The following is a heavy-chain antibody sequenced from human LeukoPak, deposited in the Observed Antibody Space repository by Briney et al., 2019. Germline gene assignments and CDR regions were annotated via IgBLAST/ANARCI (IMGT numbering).Heavy chain of an antibody. J-gene: IGHJ5*02. CDR1: GGTFISYA. V-gene: IGHV1-69*13. CDR2: IIPIFGTA. CDR3: ARGSMVRGVVFDP. Sequence: ASVKVSCKASGGTFISYAISWVRQAPGQGLEWMGGIIPIFGTANYAQKFQGRVTITADESTSTAYMELSSLRSEDTAVYYCARGSMVRGVVFDPWGQGTLVTVSS. D-gene: IGHD3-10*01.